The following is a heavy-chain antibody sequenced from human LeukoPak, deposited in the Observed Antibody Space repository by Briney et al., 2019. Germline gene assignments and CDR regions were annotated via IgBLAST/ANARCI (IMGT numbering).Heavy chain of an antibody. CDR1: GYTFTGYY. D-gene: IGHD6-19*01. CDR2: INTISGGT. V-gene: IGHV1-2*02. Sequence: ASVNVSGKASGYTFTGYYMHWVRQAPGQGLEWIGWINTISGGTNYAQKFQGRVTMTRDTSISTAYMELSRLTSDDTAVYYCARGREVAGTVGYWGQGTLVTVSS. CDR3: ARGREVAGTVGY. J-gene: IGHJ4*02.